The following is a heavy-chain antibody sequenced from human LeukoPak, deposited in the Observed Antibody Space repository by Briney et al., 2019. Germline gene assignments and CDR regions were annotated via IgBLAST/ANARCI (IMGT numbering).Heavy chain of an antibody. V-gene: IGHV4-4*02. D-gene: IGHD3-3*01. J-gene: IGHJ5*02. CDR3: ARVPAHYDFWSGKRDNWFDP. Sequence: SGTLSLTCAVSGGSISSSNWWSWVRQPPGKGLEWIGEIYHSGSTNYNPSLKSRVTISVDTSKNQFSLKLSSVTAADTAVYYCARVPAHYDFWSGKRDNWFDPWGQGTLVTVSS. CDR1: GGSISSSNW. CDR2: IYHSGST.